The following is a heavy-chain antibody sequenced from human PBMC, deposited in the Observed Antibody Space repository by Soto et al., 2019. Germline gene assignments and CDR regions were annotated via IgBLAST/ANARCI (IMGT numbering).Heavy chain of an antibody. V-gene: IGHV3-23*01. CDR3: AKDPLSGYEAIDY. J-gene: IGHJ4*02. D-gene: IGHD5-12*01. Sequence: GGSLRLSCAASGFTFSSYAMSWVRQAPGKGLEWVSAISGSCGSTYYADSVKGRFTISRDNSKNTLYLQMNSLRAEDTAVYYCAKDPLSGYEAIDYWGQGTLVTVSS. CDR2: ISGSCGST. CDR1: GFTFSSYA.